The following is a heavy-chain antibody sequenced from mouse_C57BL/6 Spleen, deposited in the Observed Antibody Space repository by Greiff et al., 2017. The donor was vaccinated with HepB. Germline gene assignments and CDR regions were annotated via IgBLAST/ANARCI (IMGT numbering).Heavy chain of an antibody. V-gene: IGHV14-3*01. J-gene: IGHJ2*01. CDR3: ASQGGLY. CDR2: IDPANGNT. D-gene: IGHD3-1*01. Sequence: EVQLQQSVAELVRPGASVKLSCTASGFNIKNNYMHWVKQRPEQGLEWIGRIDPANGNTKYAPKFQGKATITADTSSNTAYLQLSSLTSEDTAIYYCASQGGLYWGQGTTLTVSS. CDR1: GFNIKNNY.